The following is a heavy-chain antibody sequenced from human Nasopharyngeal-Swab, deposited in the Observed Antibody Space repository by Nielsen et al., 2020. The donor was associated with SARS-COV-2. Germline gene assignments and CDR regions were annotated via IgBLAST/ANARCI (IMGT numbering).Heavy chain of an antibody. CDR2: IIPIFGTA. V-gene: IGHV1-69*13. D-gene: IGHD1-1*01. CDR1: GGTFSSYA. CDR3: ARTTGTSSPTYYYYYYMDV. J-gene: IGHJ6*03. Sequence: SVKVSCKASGGTFSSYAISWVRQAPGQGLEWIGGIIPIFGTANYAQKFQGRVTITADESTSTAYMELSSLRSEDTAVYYCARTTGTSSPTYYYYYYMDVWGKGTTVTVSS.